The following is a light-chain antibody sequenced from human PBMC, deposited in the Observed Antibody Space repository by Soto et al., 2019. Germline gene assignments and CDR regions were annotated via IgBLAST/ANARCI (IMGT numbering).Light chain of an antibody. J-gene: IGLJ2*01. CDR2: EVS. V-gene: IGLV2-8*01. CDR3: SSYGGSNNVI. CDR1: SSDVGGYNF. Sequence: QSVLTQPPSASGSPGQSVTSSCTGTSSDVGGYNFVSWYQHHPGKAPKVMIHEVSKRPSGVPDRFSGSKSGNTASLTVSGLQAEDEADYYCSSYGGSNNVIFGGGTKLTVL.